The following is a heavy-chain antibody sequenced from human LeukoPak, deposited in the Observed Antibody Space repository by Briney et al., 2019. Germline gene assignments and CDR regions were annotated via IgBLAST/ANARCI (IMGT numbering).Heavy chain of an antibody. CDR1: GGSVSSGSYY. CDR3: ARDVRGDCSGGSCTVFDY. D-gene: IGHD2-15*01. J-gene: IGHJ4*02. CDR2: IYYSGST. Sequence: SSETLSLTCTVSGGSVSSGSYYWSWIRQPPGKGLEWIGYIYYSGSTNYNPSLKSRVTISVDTSKNQFSLKLSSVTAADTAVYYCARDVRGDCSGGSCTVFDYWGQGTLVTVSS. V-gene: IGHV4-61*01.